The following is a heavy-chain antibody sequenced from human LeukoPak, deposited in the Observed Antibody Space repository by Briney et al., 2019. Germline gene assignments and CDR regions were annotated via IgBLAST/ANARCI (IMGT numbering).Heavy chain of an antibody. CDR3: ARDRDVGATIHDY. D-gene: IGHD1-26*01. CDR1: GFTFRDYY. Sequence: GGSLRLSCAASGFTFRDYYMSWVRQVPGKGLEWVANIKPDGSDKSYVDSVKGRFTISRDNAENSLYLQLNSLRVDDTAVYFCARDRDVGATIHDYWGQGTLVTVSS. CDR2: IKPDGSDK. J-gene: IGHJ4*02. V-gene: IGHV3-7*01.